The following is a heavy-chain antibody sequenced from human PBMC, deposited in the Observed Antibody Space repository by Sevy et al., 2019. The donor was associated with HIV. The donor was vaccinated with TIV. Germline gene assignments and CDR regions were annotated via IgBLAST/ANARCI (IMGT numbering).Heavy chain of an antibody. CDR3: TTAPGYYDSAPFDY. D-gene: IGHD3-22*01. CDR2: IKSKIDGETT. V-gene: IGHV3-15*01. CDR1: GFTFSNAW. J-gene: IGHJ4*02. Sequence: GGSLRLSCAVSGFTFSNAWMNWVRQAPGTGLQWVGLIKSKIDGETTDYVAPVKGRFTISRDDSTNTLYLQMNSLNTEDTGVYYCTTAPGYYDSAPFDYWGPRTLVTVSS.